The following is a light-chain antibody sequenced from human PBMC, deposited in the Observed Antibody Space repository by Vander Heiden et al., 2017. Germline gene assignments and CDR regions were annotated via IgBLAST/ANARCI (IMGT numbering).Light chain of an antibody. CDR2: QDT. CDR3: QAWDSSIYVV. Sequence: SYELTQPPSVSVSPGQTATITCSGDKLGAKFACWYQQKPGQSPVLVIYQDTKRPSGIPERFSGSNSGNTATLTISGTQPMDEDDYYCQAWDSSIYVVFGGGTRLTVL. J-gene: IGLJ2*01. V-gene: IGLV3-1*01. CDR1: KLGAKF.